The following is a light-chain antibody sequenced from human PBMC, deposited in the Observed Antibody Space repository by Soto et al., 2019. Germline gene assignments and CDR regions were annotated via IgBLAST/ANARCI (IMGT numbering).Light chain of an antibody. CDR1: QSVSSSY. CDR3: QQYGSSPWT. V-gene: IGKV3-20*01. CDR2: GAS. Sequence: EIVLTQSPGTLSLSPGEGATLSCRASQSVSSSYLAWYQQKPGQAPRLLIYGASSRATGIPDRFSGSGSGTDFTLTISRLEPEDFAVYYCQQYGSSPWTFGQGTKVDIK. J-gene: IGKJ1*01.